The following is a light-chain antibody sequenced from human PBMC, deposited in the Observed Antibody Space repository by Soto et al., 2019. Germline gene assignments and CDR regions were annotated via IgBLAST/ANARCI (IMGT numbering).Light chain of an antibody. Sequence: QLVLTQSSSASASLGSSVKLTCTLSSGHSSYIIAWHQQQPGKAPRYLMKLEGSGSYNKGSGVPDRFSGSSSGADRYLTISNLQFDDEADYYCETWDRNTRVFGGGTKLTVL. CDR2: LEGSGSY. CDR1: SGHSSYI. J-gene: IGLJ2*01. CDR3: ETWDRNTRV. V-gene: IGLV4-60*02.